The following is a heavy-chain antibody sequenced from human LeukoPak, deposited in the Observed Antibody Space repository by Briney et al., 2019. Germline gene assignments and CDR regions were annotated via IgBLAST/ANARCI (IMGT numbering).Heavy chain of an antibody. CDR1: GYTLTELS. J-gene: IGHJ4*02. V-gene: IGHV1-24*01. CDR2: FDPEDGET. CDR3: ARAAYSSSWLTTSNDY. Sequence: GASVKVSCKVSGYTLTELSMHWGRQAPGKGHEWGGGFDPEDGETIYAQKFQGRVTMTEDTSTDTAYMELSSLRSEDTAVYYCARAAYSSSWLTTSNDYWGQGTLVTVSS. D-gene: IGHD6-13*01.